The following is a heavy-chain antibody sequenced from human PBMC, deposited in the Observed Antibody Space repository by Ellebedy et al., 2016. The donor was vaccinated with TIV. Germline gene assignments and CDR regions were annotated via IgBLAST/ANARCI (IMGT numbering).Heavy chain of an antibody. V-gene: IGHV3-7*03. Sequence: GGSLRLSCAAYGFSFRSYWMSWVRQAPGKGLEWVANIRQAGNKNYVDSVKGRFTISRDNAQNSLYLQMNSLRVEDTAVYYCARDGAYGDYAPGQYGMDVWGQGTTVIVS. CDR1: GFSFRSYW. CDR2: IRQAGNK. J-gene: IGHJ6*02. CDR3: ARDGAYGDYAPGQYGMDV. D-gene: IGHD4-17*01.